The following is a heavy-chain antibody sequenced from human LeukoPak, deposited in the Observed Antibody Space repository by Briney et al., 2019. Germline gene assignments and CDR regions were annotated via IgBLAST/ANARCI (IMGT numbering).Heavy chain of an antibody. V-gene: IGHV4-4*09. Sequence: SETLSLTCTVSGGSISSYYWSWIRQPPGKGLEWIGYIYTSGSTNYNPSLKSRVTISVDTSKNQFSLKLSSVTAADTAVYYCARHRRYSSGWYLIDAFDIWGQGTMVTVSS. D-gene: IGHD6-19*01. CDR1: GGSISSYY. CDR3: ARHRRYSSGWYLIDAFDI. CDR2: IYTSGST. J-gene: IGHJ3*02.